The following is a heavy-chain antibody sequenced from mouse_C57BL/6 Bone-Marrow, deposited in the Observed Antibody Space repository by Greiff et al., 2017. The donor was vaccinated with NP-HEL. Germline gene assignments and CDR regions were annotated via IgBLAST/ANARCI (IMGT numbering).Heavy chain of an antibody. CDR1: GYTFTSYW. CDR2: IYPGNSDT. Sequence: VQLQQSGTVLARPGASVKMSCKTSGYTFTSYWMHWVNQRPGQGLEWIGAIYPGNSDTSYNQTFKGKATLTAVTSASTAYMELSSLTNEDSAVYYCTYGNYYYAMDYGGQGTSVTVSS. D-gene: IGHD2-1*01. V-gene: IGHV1-5*01. J-gene: IGHJ4*01. CDR3: TYGNYYYAMDY.